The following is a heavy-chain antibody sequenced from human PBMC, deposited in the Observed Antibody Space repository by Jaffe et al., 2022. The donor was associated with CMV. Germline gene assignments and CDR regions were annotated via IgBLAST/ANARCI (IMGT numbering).Heavy chain of an antibody. J-gene: IGHJ3*02. CDR3: ARVFYYDSSGQGAFDI. CDR1: GGSISSYY. V-gene: IGHV4-59*01. CDR2: IYYSGST. D-gene: IGHD3-22*01. Sequence: QVQLQESGPGLVKPSETLSLTCTVSGGSISSYYWSWIRQPPGKGLEWIGYIYYSGSTNYNPSLKSRVTISVDTSKNQFSLKLSSVTAADTAVYYCARVFYYDSSGQGAFDIWGQGTMVTVSS.